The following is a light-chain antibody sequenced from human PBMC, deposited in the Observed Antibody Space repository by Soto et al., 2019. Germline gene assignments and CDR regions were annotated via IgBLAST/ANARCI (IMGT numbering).Light chain of an antibody. CDR2: SNN. Sequence: QSVLTQPPSASGTPGQRVTISCSGGRSNIGSNPVNWYQQFPGRAPKLLIDSNNQRPSGVPDRFSGSRSGSSASLAISGLQSEDEADYYCAAWDDILYGRVFGTGTKLTVL. CDR3: AAWDDILYGRV. CDR1: RSNIGSNP. V-gene: IGLV1-44*01. J-gene: IGLJ1*01.